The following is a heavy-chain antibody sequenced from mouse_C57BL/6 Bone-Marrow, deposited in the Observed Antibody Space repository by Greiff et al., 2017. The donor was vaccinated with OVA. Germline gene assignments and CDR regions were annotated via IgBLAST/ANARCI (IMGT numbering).Heavy chain of an antibody. CDR1: GFTFSDYY. D-gene: IGHD3-2*02. CDR2: INYDGSST. V-gene: IGHV5-16*01. J-gene: IGHJ2*01. Sequence: DVQLVESEGGLVQPGSSMKLSCTASGFTFSDYYMAWVRQVPEKGLEWVANINYDGSSTYYLDSLKSRFIISRDNAKNILYLQMSSLKSEDTATYYCARVGSVYYFDYWGQGTTLTVSS. CDR3: ARVGSVYYFDY.